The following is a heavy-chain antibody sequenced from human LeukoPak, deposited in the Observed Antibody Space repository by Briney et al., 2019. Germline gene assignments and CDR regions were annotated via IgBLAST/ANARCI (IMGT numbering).Heavy chain of an antibody. CDR2: ISTDGYTT. D-gene: IGHD2-15*01. J-gene: IGHJ4*02. CDR3: VVGGSPGY. Sequence: GGSMRLSGAASGLAFSAYKMHWVRQAPRKGLVWVSRISTDGYTTDYADFVQGRFTASRDNTKNTWSLEMNSLRAEDTAVYYCVVGGSPGYWGQGTLVTVSS. V-gene: IGHV3-74*01. CDR1: GLAFSAYK.